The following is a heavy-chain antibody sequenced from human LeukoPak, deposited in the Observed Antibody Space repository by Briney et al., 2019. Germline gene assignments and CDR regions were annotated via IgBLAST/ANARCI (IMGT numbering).Heavy chain of an antibody. CDR1: GFTFSSYW. CDR2: INTDGSST. J-gene: IGHJ4*02. V-gene: IGHV3-74*01. Sequence: GGSLRLSCAASGFTFSSYWMHWVRQAPGKGLVWVSRINTDGSSTTYADSVKGRFTISRDNAKNTLYLQMNSLRAADTAVYFCARGTYYFDYWGQGTLVTVSS. CDR3: ARGTYYFDY.